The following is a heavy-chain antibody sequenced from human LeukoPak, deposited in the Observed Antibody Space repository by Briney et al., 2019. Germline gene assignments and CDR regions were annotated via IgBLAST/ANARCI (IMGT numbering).Heavy chain of an antibody. CDR3: ARDQWPRYFDH. V-gene: IGHV3-33*01. Sequence: GGSLRLSCAASGFTFSYYGMHWVRQAPGKGLEWVAVLWSDGSKTYYADSVKGRFTISRDTSKNTLYLQMNSLRAEDTAVYYCARDQWPRYFDHWGQGTLVTVSS. J-gene: IGHJ4*02. CDR2: LWSDGSKT. CDR1: GFTFSYYG. D-gene: IGHD6-19*01.